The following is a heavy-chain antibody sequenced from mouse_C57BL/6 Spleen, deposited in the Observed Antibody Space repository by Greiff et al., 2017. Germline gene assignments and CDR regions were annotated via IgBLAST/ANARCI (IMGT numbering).Heavy chain of an antibody. CDR3: ARGNYYGSSYYAMDY. D-gene: IGHD1-1*01. J-gene: IGHJ4*01. V-gene: IGHV1-9*01. CDR1: GYTFTGYW. Sequence: QVQLKESGAELMKPGASVKLSCKATGYTFTGYWIEWVKQRPGHGLEWIGEILPGRGSTNYNEKFKGKATFTADTSSNSAYMQLSSLTTEDSAIDYCARGNYYGSSYYAMDYWGQGTSVTVSS. CDR2: ILPGRGST.